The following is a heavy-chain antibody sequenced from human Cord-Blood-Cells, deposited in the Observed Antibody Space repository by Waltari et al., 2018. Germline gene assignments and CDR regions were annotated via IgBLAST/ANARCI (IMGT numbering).Heavy chain of an antibody. Sequence: QVQLQESGPGLVKPSGTLSLTCAVSGGSISSSNWWSRVRLPPGKGLEWIGEIYHSGSTNYNPSLKSRVTISVDKSKNQFSLKLSSVTAADTAVYYCARNPYDYVWGSSLDYWGQGTLVTVSS. CDR2: IYHSGST. D-gene: IGHD3-16*01. J-gene: IGHJ4*02. CDR3: ARNPYDYVWGSSLDY. V-gene: IGHV4-4*02. CDR1: GGSISSSNW.